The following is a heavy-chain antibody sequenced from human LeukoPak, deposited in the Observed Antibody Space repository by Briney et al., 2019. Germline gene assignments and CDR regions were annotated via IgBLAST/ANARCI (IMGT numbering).Heavy chain of an antibody. J-gene: IGHJ4*02. D-gene: IGHD3-10*01. CDR2: IDHIGST. Sequence: PSETLSLTCAVYGGSFSGYYWSWIRQPPGKGLEWIGEIDHIGSTNYNPSLKSRVTISEDTSKNQFSLRLSSVTAADTAVYYCARGEGSGSYMSYFDYWGQGGLVTVSS. CDR1: GGSFSGYY. V-gene: IGHV4-34*01. CDR3: ARGEGSGSYMSYFDY.